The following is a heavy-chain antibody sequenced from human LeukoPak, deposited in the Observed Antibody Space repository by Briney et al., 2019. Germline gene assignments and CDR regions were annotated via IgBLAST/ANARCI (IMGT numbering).Heavy chain of an antibody. J-gene: IGHJ3*02. CDR1: EFSVGSNY. CDR2: IKQDGSEQ. CDR3: EGYDILTGPEAFDI. D-gene: IGHD3-9*01. Sequence: PGGSLRLSCAASEFSVGSNYMTWVRQAPGKGLEWVANIKQDGSEQYYVDSVKGRFTISRDNAKNSLYLQMNSLRAEDTAIYYCEGYDILTGPEAFDIWGQGTVVTVSS. V-gene: IGHV3-7*03.